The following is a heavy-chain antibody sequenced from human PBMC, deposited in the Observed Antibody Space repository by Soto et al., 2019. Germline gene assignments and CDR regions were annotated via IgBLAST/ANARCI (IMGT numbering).Heavy chain of an antibody. J-gene: IGHJ4*02. D-gene: IGHD3-10*01. V-gene: IGHV3-74*01. CDR2: INTDGSST. Sequence: EVQLVESGGGLVQPGGSLRLSCAVSGFTFSSFWMHWVRQAPGEGLVWVSRINTDGSSTSYADSVKGRFTISRDNAMNTLYLQMNSLRVADTAMYYCAKRGVDTFGLSYWGQGTLVTVSS. CDR1: GFTFSSFW. CDR3: AKRGVDTFGLSY.